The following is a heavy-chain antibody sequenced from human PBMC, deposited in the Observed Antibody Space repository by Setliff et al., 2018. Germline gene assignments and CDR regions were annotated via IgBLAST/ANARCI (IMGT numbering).Heavy chain of an antibody. CDR1: GYTFISYG. V-gene: IGHV1-18*01. J-gene: IGHJ4*02. D-gene: IGHD3-22*01. Sequence: GASVKVSCKASGYTFISYGISWVRQAPGQGLEWMGYINTHNGDTYYAQKLQVRVTMTTDTSTSTAYMELRSLRADDTAVYYCARDADYYDTSENPIFDHWGQGTLVTSPQ. CDR3: ARDADYYDTSENPIFDH. CDR2: INTHNGDT.